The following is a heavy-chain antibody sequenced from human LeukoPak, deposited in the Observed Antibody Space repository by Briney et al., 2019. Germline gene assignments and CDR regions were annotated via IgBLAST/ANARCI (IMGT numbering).Heavy chain of an antibody. CDR3: ARDNTRLYGMDV. J-gene: IGHJ6*02. CDR2: ISHTGSTM. Sequence: PGGSLRLSCAASGFSFSSYSMNWVRQAPGKGLEWVSYISHTGSTMSYADSVKGRFTISRDNARNSLYLQMNSLRAEDTAVYYCARDNTRLYGMDVWGQGTTVTVSS. V-gene: IGHV3-48*04. CDR1: GFSFSSYS. D-gene: IGHD2-2*01.